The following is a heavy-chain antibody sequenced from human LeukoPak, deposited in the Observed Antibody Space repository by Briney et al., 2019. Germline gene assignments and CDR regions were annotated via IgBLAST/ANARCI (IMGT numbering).Heavy chain of an antibody. J-gene: IGHJ4*02. CDR2: IYYSGST. CDR3: AREGRDGYTIDY. D-gene: IGHD5-24*01. Sequence: SETLSLTCSVSGDSISMYHWNWIRQPPGKGLEWIGYIYYSGSTNYNPSLKSRVTISVDTSKNQFSLQLSSVTAADTVVYYCAREGRDGYTIDYWGQGTLVTVSS. CDR1: GDSISMYH. V-gene: IGHV4-59*01.